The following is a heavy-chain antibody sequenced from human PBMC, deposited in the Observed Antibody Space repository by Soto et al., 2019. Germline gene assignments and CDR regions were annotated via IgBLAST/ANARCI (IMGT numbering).Heavy chain of an antibody. J-gene: IGHJ4*02. CDR2: ISTNGGST. CDR1: GFTFSIYA. CDR3: VKGEYYYDSSGYYTFAY. D-gene: IGHD3-22*01. V-gene: IGHV3-64D*06. Sequence: GGSLRLSCSASGFTFSIYAMHWVRQAPGKGLEYVSSISTNGGSTHYADSVKGRFTISRDNSKNTQYLQMSSLRADDTAVYYCVKGEYYYDSSGYYTFAYWGQGTLVTVSS.